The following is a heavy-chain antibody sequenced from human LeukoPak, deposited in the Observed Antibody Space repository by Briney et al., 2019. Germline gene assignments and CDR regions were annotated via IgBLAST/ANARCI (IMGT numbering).Heavy chain of an antibody. J-gene: IGHJ4*02. Sequence: GGSLRLSCAVSGFTFSSYTMNWVRQAPGKGLEWVSSISSSSSYIYYADSVKGRFTISRDNAKNSLYLQMNSLRAEDTAVYYCARGSSYFFDYWGQGTLVTVSS. V-gene: IGHV3-21*01. CDR2: ISSSSSYI. CDR1: GFTFSSYT. CDR3: ARGSSYFFDY. D-gene: IGHD6-6*01.